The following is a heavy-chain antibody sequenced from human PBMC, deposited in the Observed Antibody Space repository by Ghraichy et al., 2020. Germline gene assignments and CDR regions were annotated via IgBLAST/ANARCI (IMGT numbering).Heavy chain of an antibody. V-gene: IGHV3-23*01. Sequence: GGSLRLSCAASGFTFSSYAMSWVRQAPGKGLEWVSAISGSGGSTYYADSVKGRFTISRDNSKNTLYLQMNSLRAEDTAVYYCAKDSNPAAGPFLPFDYWGQGTLVTVSS. CDR1: GFTFSSYA. CDR3: AKDSNPAAGPFLPFDY. D-gene: IGHD6-13*01. CDR2: ISGSGGST. J-gene: IGHJ4*02.